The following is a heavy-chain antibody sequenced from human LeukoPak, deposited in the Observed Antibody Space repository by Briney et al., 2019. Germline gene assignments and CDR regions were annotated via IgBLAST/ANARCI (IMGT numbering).Heavy chain of an antibody. J-gene: IGHJ3*02. D-gene: IGHD6-25*01. CDR2: ISGSGGST. V-gene: IGHV3-23*01. CDR3: AKDLSYSSGGDAFDI. CDR1: GFTFSIYA. Sequence: GGSLRLSCAASGFTFSIYAMSWVRQAPGKGLEWVSAISGSGGSTYYADSVKGRFTISRDNSKNTLYLQMNSLRAEDTAVYYCAKDLSYSSGGDAFDIWGQGTMVTVSS.